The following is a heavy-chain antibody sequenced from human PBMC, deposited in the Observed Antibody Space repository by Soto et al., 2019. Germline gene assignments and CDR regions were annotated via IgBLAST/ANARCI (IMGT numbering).Heavy chain of an antibody. Sequence: SETLSLTCTVSGGSISSSSYYWGWIRQPPGKGLEWIGSIYYSGSTYYNPSLKSRVTISVDTSKNQFSLKLSSVTAADTAVYYCARELKGYYLYYFDYWGQGTLVTVSS. CDR3: ARELKGYYLYYFDY. J-gene: IGHJ4*02. CDR1: GGSISSSSYY. V-gene: IGHV4-39*02. D-gene: IGHD3-22*01. CDR2: IYYSGST.